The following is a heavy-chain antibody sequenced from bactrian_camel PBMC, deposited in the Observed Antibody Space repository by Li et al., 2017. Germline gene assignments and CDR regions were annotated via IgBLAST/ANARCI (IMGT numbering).Heavy chain of an antibody. CDR2: FSNDGRL. CDR1: GYTDGPIC. Sequence: LVESGGGLVQPGGSQRLSCAASGYTDGPICMGWYRQAPGNKCELIVTFSNDGRLWYADSVKGRFTASRDNAENTVYLQLGNLKPEDTARYYCAAANSACYSGTYSLRSYAYNYWGQGTQVTVS. D-gene: IGHD2*01. J-gene: IGHJ4*01. V-gene: IGHV3S53*01. CDR3: AAANSACYSGTYSLRSYAYNY.